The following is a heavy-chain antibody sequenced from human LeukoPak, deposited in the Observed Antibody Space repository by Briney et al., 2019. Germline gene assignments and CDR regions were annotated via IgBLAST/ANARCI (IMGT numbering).Heavy chain of an antibody. CDR3: ARREFGSASYYGGY. D-gene: IGHD3-10*01. J-gene: IGHJ4*02. CDR2: LSLGASDI. Sequence: GESLKISCKGSGYSFTSYWIGEVRQIPGKDLEWMDILSLGASDIRYSPSFQGQVTISAHTSNSTAYLQCSSLKASETAMYYCARREFGSASYYGGYWGLGTLVTVSS. V-gene: IGHV5-51*01. CDR1: GYSFTSYW.